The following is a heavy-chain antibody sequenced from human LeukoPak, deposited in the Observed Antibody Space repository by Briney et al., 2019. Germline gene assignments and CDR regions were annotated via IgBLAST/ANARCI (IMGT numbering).Heavy chain of an antibody. D-gene: IGHD3-22*01. CDR1: GFTFGDYA. J-gene: IGHJ1*01. V-gene: IGHV3-49*04. CDR2: IRSEAYGGTT. CDR3: TRVFRYYYDSSGYGHEYFQH. Sequence: GGSLRLSCTASGFTFGDYAMSWVRQAPGKGLEWVGFIRSEAYGGTTEYAASVKGRFTISRDDSKSIAYLQMNSLKTEDTAVYYCTRVFRYYYDSSGYGHEYFQHWGQGTLVTVSS.